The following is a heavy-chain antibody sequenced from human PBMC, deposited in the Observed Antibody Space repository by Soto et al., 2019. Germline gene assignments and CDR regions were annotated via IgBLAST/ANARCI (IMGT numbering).Heavy chain of an antibody. J-gene: IGHJ4*02. CDR2: IIPIFGTA. CDR3: ARLGLEDYGNDY. V-gene: IGHV1-69*06. CDR1: GGTFSRHA. Sequence: QVQLVQSGAEVRKPGSSVKVSCKASGGTFSRHAISWVRQAPGQGLEWMGGIIPIFGTANYAQKFQGRVTITADNSTSTAYMELSSLRSEDTAVYYCARLGLEDYGNDYWGQGTLVTVSS. D-gene: IGHD3-16*01.